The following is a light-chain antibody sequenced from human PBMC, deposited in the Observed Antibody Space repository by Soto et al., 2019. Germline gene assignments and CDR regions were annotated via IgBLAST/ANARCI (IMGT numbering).Light chain of an antibody. Sequence: NVLAQSPATLSFSTGERPTLSHRASPRVSSYLAWYQQKPGQAPRLLIYDASSRATGIPVRFSGSGSGKDFTLTISKLEPEDFAVYHCQHYAGSPSTFGLGTKVDIK. J-gene: IGKJ3*01. CDR2: DAS. CDR1: PRVSSY. V-gene: IGKV3-20*01. CDR3: QHYAGSPST.